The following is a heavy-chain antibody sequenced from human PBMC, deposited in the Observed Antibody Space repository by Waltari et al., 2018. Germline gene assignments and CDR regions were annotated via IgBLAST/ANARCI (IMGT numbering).Heavy chain of an antibody. CDR3: ARDHWFSLDL. CDR1: GFTFRDHW. J-gene: IGHJ4*02. V-gene: IGHV3-7*01. CDR2: IKKDGTGE. D-gene: IGHD3-9*01. Sequence: EEQVVESGGGLVQPGGSLRLSCVASGFTFRDHWMAWVRQAPGKELEWVAKIKKDGTGEIYVDSVKGRFTISKANTKNSVFRQMNSLSAEDTAVYYCARDHWFSLDLWGQGTLVTVSS.